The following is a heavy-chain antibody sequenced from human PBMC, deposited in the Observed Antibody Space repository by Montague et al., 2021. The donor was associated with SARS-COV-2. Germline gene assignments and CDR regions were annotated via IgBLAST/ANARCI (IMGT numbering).Heavy chain of an antibody. V-gene: IGHV4-39*07. CDR2: IYYSGST. D-gene: IGHD6-13*01. CDR1: GGSISSSSYY. J-gene: IGHJ6*02. CDR3: ARVGRQQLVRLSGMDV. Sequence: TLSLTCTVSGGSISSSSYYWGWIRQPPGKGLEWIGSIYYSGSTXYNPSLKSRVTISVDTSKNQFSLKLSSVTAAGTAVYYCARVGRQQLVRLSGMDVWGQGTTVTVSS.